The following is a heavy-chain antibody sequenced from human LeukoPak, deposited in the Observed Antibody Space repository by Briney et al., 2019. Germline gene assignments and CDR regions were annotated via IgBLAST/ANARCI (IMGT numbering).Heavy chain of an antibody. V-gene: IGHV4-34*01. Sequence: TSETLSLTCAVYGGSFSGYYWSWIRQPPGKGLEWIGEINHSGSTNYNPSLKSRVTISVDTSKNQFSLKLSSVTAADTAVYYCARLYGGNSDYWGQGTPVTVSS. CDR2: INHSGST. CDR1: GGSFSGYY. J-gene: IGHJ4*02. CDR3: ARLYGGNSDY. D-gene: IGHD4-23*01.